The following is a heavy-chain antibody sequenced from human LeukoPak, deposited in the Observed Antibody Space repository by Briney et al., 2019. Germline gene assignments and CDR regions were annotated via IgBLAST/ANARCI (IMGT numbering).Heavy chain of an antibody. CDR2: IASNGGSE. CDR1: GLPIGDFA. J-gene: IGHJ4*02. V-gene: IGHV3-30*18. Sequence: GGSLRLSCVASGLPIGDFAMHWVRQAPGKGLEWVAAIASNGGSEYYGDSVRGRFTISRDNSKNTLFLQMNSLRPDDTAVYYCAKRGHYSLDWYHYFDYWGQGTLVTVSS. D-gene: IGHD3-9*01. CDR3: AKRGHYSLDWYHYFDY.